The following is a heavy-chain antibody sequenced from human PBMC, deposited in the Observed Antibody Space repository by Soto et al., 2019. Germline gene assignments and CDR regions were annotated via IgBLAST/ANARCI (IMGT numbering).Heavy chain of an antibody. CDR1: GFTFSSYA. CDR2: ISGSGGST. J-gene: IGHJ5*02. V-gene: IGHV3-23*01. D-gene: IGHD6-13*01. Sequence: EVQLLESGGGLVQPGGSLRLSCAASGFTFSSYAMSWVRQAPGKGLEWVSAISGSGGSTYYADSVKGRFTISSDNSKNTLYLQMNSLRAEDTAVYYCAGWEGDSGSWYHWFDPWGQGTLVTVSA. CDR3: AGWEGDSGSWYHWFDP.